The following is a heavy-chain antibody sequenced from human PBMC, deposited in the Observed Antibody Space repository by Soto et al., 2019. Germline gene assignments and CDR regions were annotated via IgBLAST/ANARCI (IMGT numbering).Heavy chain of an antibody. D-gene: IGHD6-19*01. CDR3: ARSGSGSPTSPRRFDY. V-gene: IGHV4-4*02. Sequence: PSETLSLTCAVSGDYISSDNWWTWVRQPPGKGLEWIGEIYHSGNTNYNPSLKSRVTISVDKSKNHFSLKLSSVTAADTAVYYCARSGSGSPTSPRRFDYWGQGTLVTVSS. CDR1: GDYISSDNW. J-gene: IGHJ4*02. CDR2: IYHSGNT.